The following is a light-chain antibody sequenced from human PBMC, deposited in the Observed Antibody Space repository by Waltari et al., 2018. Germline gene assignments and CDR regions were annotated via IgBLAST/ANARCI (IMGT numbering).Light chain of an antibody. CDR1: ESVLYRSNNKNY. V-gene: IGKV4-1*01. Sequence: EIVMTQSPDSLAVSLRERATSTCKSSESVLYRSNNKNYLSWYQQKPGQPPQLLIYWASTRESGVPDRFSGSGSGTDFTLTISSLQAEDVAVYYCQQYYSTLMYTFGQGTKLEIK. J-gene: IGKJ2*01. CDR3: QQYYSTLMYT. CDR2: WAS.